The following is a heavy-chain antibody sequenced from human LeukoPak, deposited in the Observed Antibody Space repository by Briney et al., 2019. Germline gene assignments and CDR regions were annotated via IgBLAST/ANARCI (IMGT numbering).Heavy chain of an antibody. J-gene: IGHJ4*02. CDR3: ARVIDRLGYFDY. CDR1: GGSISSGGYS. V-gene: IGHV4-30-2*01. CDR2: IYHSGST. Sequence: SETLSLTCTVSGGSISSGGYSWSWIRQPPGKGLEWIGYIYHSGSTYYNPSPKSRVTISVDRSKNQFSLKLSSVTAADTAVYYCARVIDRLGYFDYWGQGTLVTVSS. D-gene: IGHD1-26*01.